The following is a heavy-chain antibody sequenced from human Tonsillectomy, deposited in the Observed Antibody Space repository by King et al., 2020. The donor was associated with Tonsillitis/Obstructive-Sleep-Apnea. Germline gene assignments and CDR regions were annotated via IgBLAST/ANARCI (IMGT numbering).Heavy chain of an antibody. J-gene: IGHJ4*02. D-gene: IGHD2-15*01. CDR2: ISYDGSNK. Sequence: QLVQSGGGVVQPGRSLRLSCAASGFTFSSYAMHWVRQAPGKGLEWVTVISYDGSNKYYADSVKGRFTISRDNSKNTLYLQMNSLRAEGTAVDYCANNVLGYCSGGSCYPGYYWGQGTLVTVSS. V-gene: IGHV3-30*01. CDR3: ANNVLGYCSGGSCYPGYY. CDR1: GFTFSSYA.